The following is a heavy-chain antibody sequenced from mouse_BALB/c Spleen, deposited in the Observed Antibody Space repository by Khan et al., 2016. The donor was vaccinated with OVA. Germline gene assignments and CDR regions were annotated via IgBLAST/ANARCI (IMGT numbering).Heavy chain of an antibody. CDR3: ARIKKVVAPYFDY. CDR2: TNPTNGRT. CDR1: GYTFTSYW. Sequence: QVQLQQSGAELVKAGASVKMSCKASGYTFTSYWMHWVKQRLGQGLEWFAETNPTNGRTYYNEKFKSKATLTVDKSSSTAYILLSGPTFEDSAVYYCARIKKVVAPYFDYGGQGTTLTVSS. J-gene: IGHJ2*01. D-gene: IGHD1-1*01. V-gene: IGHV1S81*02.